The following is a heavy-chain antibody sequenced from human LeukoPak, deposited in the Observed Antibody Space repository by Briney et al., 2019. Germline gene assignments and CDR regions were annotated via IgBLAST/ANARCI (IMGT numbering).Heavy chain of an antibody. V-gene: IGHV3-23*01. D-gene: IGHD1-7*01. CDR3: AKVNWNYPGY. CDR2: IGVRGTHT. J-gene: IGHJ4*02. Sequence: GGSLRLSCAASGFSLSNYDMYWVRQAPGKGLEWVSGIGVRGTHTHYAESVKGRFTVSTDSSKNTLFLQMNSLRAEDSPIYYCAKVNWNYPGYWGQGTLVAVSS. CDR1: GFSLSNYD.